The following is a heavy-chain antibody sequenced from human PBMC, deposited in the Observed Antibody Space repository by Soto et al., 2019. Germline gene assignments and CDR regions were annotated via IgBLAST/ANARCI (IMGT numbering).Heavy chain of an antibody. V-gene: IGHV1-3*01. CDR3: ASNILGGTTDS. Sequence: GASVEIACKSCGDSVRTQAMDWVRQAPGQGLEWVGWINSVNDHTIYSEKFQGRVTITSDTSATTAYMELSSLTSEDTAIYYCASNILGGTTDSRGQGTLVTLSA. D-gene: IGHD3-16*01. CDR2: INSVNDHT. J-gene: IGHJ4*02. CDR1: GDSVRTQA.